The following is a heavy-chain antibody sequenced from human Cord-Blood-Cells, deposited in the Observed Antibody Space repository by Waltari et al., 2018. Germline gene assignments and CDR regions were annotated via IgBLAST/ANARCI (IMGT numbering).Heavy chain of an antibody. Sequence: QVQLVESGGGVVQPGRSLRLSCAVSGFTFSSYALPWVRQAPGKGLEWVAVISYDGSNKYYADSVKGRFTISRDNSKNTLYLQMNSLRAEDTAVYYCARDNARFFDYWGQGTLVTVSS. CDR1: GFTFSSYA. CDR2: ISYDGSNK. V-gene: IGHV3-30-3*01. J-gene: IGHJ4*02. CDR3: ARDNARFFDY.